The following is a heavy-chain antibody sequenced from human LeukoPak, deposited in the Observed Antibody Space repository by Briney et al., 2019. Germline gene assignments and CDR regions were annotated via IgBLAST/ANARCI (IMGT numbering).Heavy chain of an antibody. V-gene: IGHV1-8*01. D-gene: IGHD2-15*01. CDR2: MNPNSGNT. CDR3: ARGIGYCSGGSCYYWFDP. Sequence: EASVKVSCKASGYTFTSYDINWVRQATGQGLEWMGWMNPNSGNTGYAQKFQGRVTMTRNTSISTAYMELSSLRSEDTAVYYCARGIGYCSGGSCYYWFDPWGQGTLVTVSS. J-gene: IGHJ5*02. CDR1: GYTFTSYD.